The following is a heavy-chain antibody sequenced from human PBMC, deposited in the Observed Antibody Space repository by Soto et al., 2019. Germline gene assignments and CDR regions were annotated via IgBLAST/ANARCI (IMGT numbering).Heavy chain of an antibody. CDR3: ARNTGHSDSRASAYALADAFDI. D-gene: IGHD3-22*01. V-gene: IGHV3-21*01. CDR1: GFTFGSYS. J-gene: IGHJ3*02. Sequence: EVKLVESGGGLVRPGGSLSLSCAPSGFTFGSYSMNWVRKAPGKGLEWVSSISSSRDYVYYADSLKGRFTVSRDNAKNLLFLQMTSLRVEHTAVSYCARNTGHSDSRASAYALADAFDIWGQGKMV. CDR2: ISSSRDYV.